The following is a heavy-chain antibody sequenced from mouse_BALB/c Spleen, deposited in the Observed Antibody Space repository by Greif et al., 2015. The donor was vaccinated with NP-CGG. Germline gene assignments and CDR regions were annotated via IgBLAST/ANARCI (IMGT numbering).Heavy chain of an antibody. V-gene: IGHV1-84*02. D-gene: IGHD4-1*01. J-gene: IGHJ4*01. CDR3: ARRTGTEAMDY. Sequence: QVQLQQPGPELVKPGASVKTSCKASGYTFTDYYINWVKQKPGQGLEWIGWIYPGSGNTKYNEKFKGKATLTVDTSSSTAYMQLSSLTSEDTAVYFCARRTGTEAMDYWGQGTSVTVSS. CDR1: GYTFTDYY. CDR2: IYPGSGNT.